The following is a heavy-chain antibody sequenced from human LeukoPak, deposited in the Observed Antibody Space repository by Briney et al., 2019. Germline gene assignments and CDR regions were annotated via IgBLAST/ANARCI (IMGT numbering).Heavy chain of an antibody. J-gene: IGHJ3*02. CDR2: IYPGDSDT. V-gene: IGHV5-51*01. CDR1: GYSFTSYW. CDR3: ARESPVVTPWRAFDI. D-gene: IGHD4-23*01. Sequence: GESLKISCKGSGYSFTSYWIGWVRQMPGEGLEWMGIIYPGDSDTRYSPSFQGQVTISADKSISTAYLQWSSLKASDTAMYYCARESPVVTPWRAFDIWGQGTMVTVSS.